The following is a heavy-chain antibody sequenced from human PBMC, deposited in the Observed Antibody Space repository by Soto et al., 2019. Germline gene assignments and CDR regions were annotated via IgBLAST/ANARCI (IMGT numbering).Heavy chain of an antibody. D-gene: IGHD5-12*01. V-gene: IGHV4-4*07. J-gene: IGHJ4*02. CDR2: LFSSGST. CDR1: GGSINNFY. Sequence: NPSETLSLTCTVSGGSINNFYWSWVRQPAGKGLEWIGRLFSSGSTSFNPSLESRVAMSVDTSKNHFSLNLSSVTAADMAVYYCAREGSYSAYNFAHGIQLWSFDFWGQGALVTVSS. CDR3: AREGSYSAYNFAHGIQLWSFDF.